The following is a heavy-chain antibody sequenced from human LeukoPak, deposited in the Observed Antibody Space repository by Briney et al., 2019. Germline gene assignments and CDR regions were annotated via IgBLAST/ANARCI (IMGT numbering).Heavy chain of an antibody. CDR1: GYTFTSYG. J-gene: IGHJ4*02. D-gene: IGHD4-23*01. CDR3: ARGLSVVTPSTYFDY. CDR2: ISGYNGNT. V-gene: IGHV1-18*01. Sequence: ASVKVSCKASGYTFTSYGISWVRQAPGQGLEWMGWISGYNGNTNYAQKLQGRVTMTTDTSTSTAYMELRSLRSDDTAVYYCARGLSVVTPSTYFDYWGQGTLVTVSS.